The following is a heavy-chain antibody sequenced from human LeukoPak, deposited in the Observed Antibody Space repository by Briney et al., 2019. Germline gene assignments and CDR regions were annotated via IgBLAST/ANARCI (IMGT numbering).Heavy chain of an antibody. CDR3: ATKQWLAPPPDS. J-gene: IGHJ4*02. D-gene: IGHD6-19*01. CDR1: GFTFSKYS. V-gene: IGHV3-74*01. Sequence: RGSLRLSCAASGFTFSKYSMLWVRQAPGKGLESVSRINTDGTVTTYADSVKGRFTVSRDNADNTMFLQMNSVRDEDTAVYYCATKQWLAPPPDSWGQGTPVTVSS. CDR2: INTDGTVT.